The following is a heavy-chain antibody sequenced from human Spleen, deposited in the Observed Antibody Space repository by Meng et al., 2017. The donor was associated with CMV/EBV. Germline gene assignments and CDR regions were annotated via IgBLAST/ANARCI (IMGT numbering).Heavy chain of an antibody. D-gene: IGHD5-24*01. CDR1: GGSISSYY. V-gene: IGHV4-59*01. Sequence: GSLRLSCTVSGGSISSYYWSWIRQPPGKGLEWIGYFHYSGSTNYNPSLKSRVTISVDTSKNQFSLKVSSVTAADTAVYYCARGRDGSADAFDIWGQGTMVTVSS. CDR2: FHYSGST. CDR3: ARGRDGSADAFDI. J-gene: IGHJ3*02.